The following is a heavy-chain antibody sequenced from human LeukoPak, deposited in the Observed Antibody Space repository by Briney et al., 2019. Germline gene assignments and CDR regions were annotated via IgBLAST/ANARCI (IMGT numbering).Heavy chain of an antibody. V-gene: IGHV4-34*01. Sequence: SETLSLTCAVYGGSFSGYYWSWIRQPPGKGLEWIGEINHSGSTNYNPSLKSRVTISVDTSKNQFSLKLSSVTAADTAVYYRALSIAARAVIDYWGQGTLVTVSS. CDR3: ALSIAARAVIDY. J-gene: IGHJ4*02. CDR1: GGSFSGYY. D-gene: IGHD6-6*01. CDR2: INHSGST.